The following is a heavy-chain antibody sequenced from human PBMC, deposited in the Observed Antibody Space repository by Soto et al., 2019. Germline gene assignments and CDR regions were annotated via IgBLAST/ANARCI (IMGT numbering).Heavy chain of an antibody. CDR1: GYTFTTYG. D-gene: IGHD1-1*01. V-gene: IGHV1-18*01. CDR3: ARGRYGDY. Sequence: QVHLVQSGAEVKKPGASVKVSCKGSGYTFTTYGITWVRQAPGQGLEWMGWISAHNGNTDYAQKLQGRVTVTRDTSKSTAYMGLRRLGSDDTAVYYCARGRYGDYWGHGALVTVSS. J-gene: IGHJ4*01. CDR2: ISAHNGNT.